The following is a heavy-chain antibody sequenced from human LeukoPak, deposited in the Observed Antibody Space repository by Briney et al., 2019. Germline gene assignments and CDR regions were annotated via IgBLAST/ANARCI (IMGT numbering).Heavy chain of an antibody. J-gene: IGHJ4*02. Sequence: PSETLSLTCTVSGGSISSSSYYWGWIRQPPGKGLEWIGSIYYSGSTYYNPSLKSRVTISVGTSKNQFSLKLSSVTAADTAVYYCARVRYRLAETYIDYWGQGTLVTVSS. D-gene: IGHD3-16*01. V-gene: IGHV4-39*07. CDR1: GGSISSSSYY. CDR2: IYYSGST. CDR3: ARVRYRLAETYIDY.